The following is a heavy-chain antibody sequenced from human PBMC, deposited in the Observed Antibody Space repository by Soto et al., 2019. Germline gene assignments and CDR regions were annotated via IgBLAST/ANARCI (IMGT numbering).Heavy chain of an antibody. CDR2: IIPILGIA. CDR3: ARGVNSGYDYGGLVAFDI. J-gene: IGHJ3*02. D-gene: IGHD5-12*01. CDR1: GGTFSSYT. V-gene: IGHV1-69*02. Sequence: SVKVSCKASGGTFSSYTISWVRQAPGQGLEWMGRIIPILGIANYAQKFQGRVTITADKSTSTAYMELSSLRSEDTAVYYCARGVNSGYDYGGLVAFDIWGQGTMVTVSS.